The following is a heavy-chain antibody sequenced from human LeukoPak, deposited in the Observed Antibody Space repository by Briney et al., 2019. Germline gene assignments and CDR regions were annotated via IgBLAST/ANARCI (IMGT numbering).Heavy chain of an antibody. CDR2: IYHGGST. V-gene: IGHV4-4*02. J-gene: IGHJ4*02. Sequence: SGTLSLTCVVSGDSISSGNWWSWVRQPPGKGLEWIGKIYHGGSTNYNPSLKSRVTISVDTSKNQFSLKLSSVTAADTAVYYCARAQYSSGWYSYWGQGTLVTVSS. CDR1: GDSISSGNW. CDR3: ARAQYSSGWYSY. D-gene: IGHD6-19*01.